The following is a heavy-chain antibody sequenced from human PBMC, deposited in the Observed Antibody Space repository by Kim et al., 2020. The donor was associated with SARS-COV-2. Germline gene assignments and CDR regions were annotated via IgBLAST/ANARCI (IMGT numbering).Heavy chain of an antibody. CDR3: TTEWTYYYGSGSPWDAFDI. D-gene: IGHD3-10*01. J-gene: IGHJ3*02. CDR1: GFTFSNAW. V-gene: IGHV3-15*01. CDR2: IKSKTDGGTT. Sequence: GGSLRLSCAASGFTFSNAWMSWVRQAPGKGLEWVGRIKSKTDGGTTDYAAPVKGRFTISRDDSKNTLYLQMNSLKTEDTAVYYCTTEWTYYYGSGSPWDAFDIWGQGTMVTVSS.